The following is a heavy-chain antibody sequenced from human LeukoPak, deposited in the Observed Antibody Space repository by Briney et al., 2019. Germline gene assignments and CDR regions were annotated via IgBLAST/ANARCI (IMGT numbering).Heavy chain of an antibody. CDR1: GFTFNSYW. Sequence: PGGSLRLSCAASGFTFNSYWMHWVRQAPGKGLVWVSRINSDGSSTSYADSVKGRFTISRDNAKNTLYLQMNSLRAEDTAVYYCARDPVMITFGGVTSWFDYWGQGTLVTVSS. J-gene: IGHJ4*02. CDR3: ARDPVMITFGGVTSWFDY. V-gene: IGHV3-74*01. D-gene: IGHD3-16*01. CDR2: INSDGSST.